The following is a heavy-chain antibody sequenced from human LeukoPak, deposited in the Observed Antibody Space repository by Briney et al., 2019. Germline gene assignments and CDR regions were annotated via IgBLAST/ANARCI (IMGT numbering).Heavy chain of an antibody. Sequence: PSETLSLTCSVSGGSISGSYWMWIRQSPGKGLEWIGYIYYSGATSYNPSFRGRVTFFVDTSKSQFSLKLSSVTAADTAMYYCAREIPAAGHFDYWGQGALVTVSS. V-gene: IGHV4-59*12. CDR1: GGSISGSY. D-gene: IGHD6-13*01. J-gene: IGHJ4*02. CDR3: AREIPAAGHFDY. CDR2: IYYSGAT.